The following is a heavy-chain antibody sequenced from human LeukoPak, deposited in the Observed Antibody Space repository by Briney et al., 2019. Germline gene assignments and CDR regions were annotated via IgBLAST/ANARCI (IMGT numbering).Heavy chain of an antibody. CDR1: GGSFSGYY. V-gene: IGHV4-34*01. CDR2: INHSGST. J-gene: IGHJ4*02. Sequence: KPSETLSLTCAVYGGSFSGYYWSWIRQPPGKGLEWIGEINHSGSTNYNPSLKSRVTISVDTSKNQFSLKLSSVTAADTAVYYCARAARTAMARNGLVDYWGQGTLVTVSS. CDR3: ARAARTAMARNGLVDY. D-gene: IGHD5-18*01.